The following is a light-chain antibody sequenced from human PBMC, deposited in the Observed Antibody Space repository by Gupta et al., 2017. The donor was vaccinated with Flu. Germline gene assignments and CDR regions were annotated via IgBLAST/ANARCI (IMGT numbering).Light chain of an antibody. Sequence: QSVLTQPPSVSAAPGHRVTTSSTGSSPNIGAGYDVHWYQQLPGTAPKLLIYGNSNRPSGVPDRFSGSKSGTSASLAITGLQAEDEADYYCQSYDSSLSAGVFGGGTKLTVL. V-gene: IGLV1-40*01. J-gene: IGLJ3*02. CDR1: SPNIGAGYD. CDR2: GNS. CDR3: QSYDSSLSAGV.